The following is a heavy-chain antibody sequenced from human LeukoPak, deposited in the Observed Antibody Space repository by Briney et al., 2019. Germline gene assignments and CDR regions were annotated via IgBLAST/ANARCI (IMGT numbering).Heavy chain of an antibody. D-gene: IGHD5-24*01. J-gene: IGHJ4*02. Sequence: GSLCLSCAVSGFSFSSYSMKCDGQAQGKGLVWVSSPSSGGTHIFYADSVRGRFTISRDNPKISLFLQMNSLRAEDTAVCYCSRVDENGYNIAGGEATPATVP. V-gene: IGHV3-21*01. CDR3: SRVDENGYNIA. CDR2: PSSGGTHI. CDR1: GFSFSSYS.